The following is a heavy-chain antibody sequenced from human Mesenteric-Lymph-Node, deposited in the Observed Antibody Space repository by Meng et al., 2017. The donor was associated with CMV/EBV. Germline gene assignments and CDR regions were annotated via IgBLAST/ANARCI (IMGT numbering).Heavy chain of an antibody. CDR2: IYPGDSDT. CDR1: GYRFTSYW. Sequence: KVSCQGSGYRFTSYWIGWVRQMPGKGLEWMGIIYPGDSDTRYSPSFQGQVTISADKSISTSYLQWSSLKDSDTAMYYCARVEDYYYGMDVWGQGTTVTVSS. V-gene: IGHV5-51*01. J-gene: IGHJ6*02. CDR3: ARVEDYYYGMDV.